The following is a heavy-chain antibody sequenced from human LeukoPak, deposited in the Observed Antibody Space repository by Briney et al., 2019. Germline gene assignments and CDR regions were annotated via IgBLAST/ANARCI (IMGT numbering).Heavy chain of an antibody. J-gene: IGHJ4*02. V-gene: IGHV3-7*01. Sequence: GGSLRLSCAASGFTFSSYWMSWVRQAPGKGLEWVANIKQDGSEEYYVDSVKGRFTISRDNAKNSLYLQMNSLRVEDTAVYYCVSWAGKYYETSDYFLVSTNSWGQGTLVTVSS. CDR3: VSWAGKYYETSDYFLVSTNS. CDR2: IKQDGSEE. CDR1: GFTFSSYW. D-gene: IGHD3-22*01.